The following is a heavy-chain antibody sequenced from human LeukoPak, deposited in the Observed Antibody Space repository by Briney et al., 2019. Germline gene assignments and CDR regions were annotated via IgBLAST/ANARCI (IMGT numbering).Heavy chain of an antibody. Sequence: PSETLSLTCAVSGGSFSGYYWTWIRQPPGKGLEWIGEINHSGSANYNPSLKSRVTISLDTSKNQFSLKLSSVTAEDTAVYYCASISGDYPQYYFDYWGQGTLVTVSS. CDR2: INHSGSA. CDR1: GGSFSGYY. V-gene: IGHV4-34*01. D-gene: IGHD3-3*01. J-gene: IGHJ4*02. CDR3: ASISGDYPQYYFDY.